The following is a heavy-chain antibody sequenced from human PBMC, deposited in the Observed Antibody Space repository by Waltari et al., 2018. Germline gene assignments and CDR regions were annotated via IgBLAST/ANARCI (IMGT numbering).Heavy chain of an antibody. Sequence: QVQLQESGPGLVEPSQTLTLTCTVSSGSISIPDYCWSWIRQAPGKGLEWIGSVSYRGITYYNPSLESRVTMSVDTSKNQFSLNLNSMTAADAAVYYCARTTFVRYFDYWGQGTLVTVSS. D-gene: IGHD1-1*01. CDR1: SGSISIPDYC. V-gene: IGHV4-30-4*01. CDR2: VSYRGIT. J-gene: IGHJ4*02. CDR3: ARTTFVRYFDY.